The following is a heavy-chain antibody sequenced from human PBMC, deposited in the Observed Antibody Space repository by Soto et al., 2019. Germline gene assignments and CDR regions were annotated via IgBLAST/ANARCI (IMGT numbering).Heavy chain of an antibody. V-gene: IGHV4-30-2*01. CDR3: ARESRSSRYDSSGYSQFWFFDL. J-gene: IGHJ2*01. CDR1: GGSISSGGYS. D-gene: IGHD3-22*01. CDR2: IYQSGST. Sequence: QLQLQESGSGLVKPSQTLSLTCAVSGGSISSGGYSWSWIRQPPGKGLEWIGYIYQSGSTYYNPSLKGRVTISVDWSKNQFALELSSVTAADTAVYYCARESRSSRYDSSGYSQFWFFDLWGRGPLVTVSS.